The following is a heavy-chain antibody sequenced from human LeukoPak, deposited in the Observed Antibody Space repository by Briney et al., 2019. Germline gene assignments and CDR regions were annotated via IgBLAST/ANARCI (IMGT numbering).Heavy chain of an antibody. Sequence: GASVKVSCKASGYTFTGYYMHWVRQAPGQGLEWMGWISAYNGNTNYAQKLQGRVTMTTDTSTSTAYMELRSLRSDDTAVYYCARGVPPVRPYNWFDPWGQGTLVTVSS. J-gene: IGHJ5*02. CDR2: ISAYNGNT. CDR3: ARGVPPVRPYNWFDP. CDR1: GYTFTGYY. D-gene: IGHD4-17*01. V-gene: IGHV1-18*04.